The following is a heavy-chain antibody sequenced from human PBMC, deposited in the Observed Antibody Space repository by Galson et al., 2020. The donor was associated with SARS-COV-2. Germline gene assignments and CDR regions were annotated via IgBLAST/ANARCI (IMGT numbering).Heavy chain of an antibody. J-gene: IGHJ6*02. D-gene: IGHD5-18*01. V-gene: IGHV3-23*01. CDR3: VRYMDTMTMDV. Sequence: GESLKISCAVSGFTFSTYALSWVRQAPGKGLEWVAGISVTGGGTYHADSVKGRFTISRDNSKNRLFLQMDRLRAEDTAVYYCVRYMDTMTMDVWGQGTTVTVSS. CDR2: ISVTGGGT. CDR1: GFTFSTYA.